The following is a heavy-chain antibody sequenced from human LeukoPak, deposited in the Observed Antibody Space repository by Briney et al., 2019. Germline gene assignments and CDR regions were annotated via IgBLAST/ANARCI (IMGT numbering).Heavy chain of an antibody. J-gene: IGHJ4*02. CDR3: ARQGPKGGYYDSSGSFDY. V-gene: IGHV4-39*01. CDR2: IYYSGST. CDR1: GGSISSSSYY. Sequence: SETLSLTCTVSGGSISSSSYYGGWIRQPPGKGLEGIGSIYYSGSTYYNPSLKSRVTISVDTSKNQFSLKLSSVTAADTAVYYCARQGPKGGYYDSSGSFDYWGQGTLVTVSS. D-gene: IGHD3-22*01.